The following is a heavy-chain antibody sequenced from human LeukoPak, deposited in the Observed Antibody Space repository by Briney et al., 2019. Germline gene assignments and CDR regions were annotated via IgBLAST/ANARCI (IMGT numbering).Heavy chain of an antibody. Sequence: SSETLSLTCTVSGGSISSYYWSWIRQPAGKGLEWIGRIYTSGSTNYNPSLKSRVTISVDTSKNQFSLKLSSATAADTAVYYCARENWRDGYVGSKWGQGTLVTVSS. CDR2: IYTSGST. CDR1: GGSISSYY. J-gene: IGHJ4*02. D-gene: IGHD5-24*01. V-gene: IGHV4-4*07. CDR3: ARENWRDGYVGSK.